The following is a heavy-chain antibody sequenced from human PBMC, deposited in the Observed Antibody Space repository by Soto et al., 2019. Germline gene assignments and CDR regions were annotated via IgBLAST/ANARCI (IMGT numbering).Heavy chain of an antibody. D-gene: IGHD2-15*01. V-gene: IGHV3-53*01. Sequence: EVQLVESGGGLIQPGGSLRLSCAASGFTVSSNCMNWVRQAPGKGLEWVSVIYSGDVTHYADSVKGRFTISRDNSKNTLYLQMNSLRAEDTAVYYCARGQVADHAYFDSGGQGTLVTVSS. J-gene: IGHJ4*02. CDR1: GFTVSSNC. CDR3: ARGQVADHAYFDS. CDR2: IYSGDVT.